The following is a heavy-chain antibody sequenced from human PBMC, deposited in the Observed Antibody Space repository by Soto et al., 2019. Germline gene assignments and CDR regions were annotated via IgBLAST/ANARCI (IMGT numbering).Heavy chain of an antibody. CDR1: GYTFTSYE. CDR3: ARDGIAVAGGNGFDP. J-gene: IGHJ5*02. Sequence: QVQLVQSGAEVKKPGASVKVSCKASGYTFTSYEINWVRQAPGQGLEWMGWMDPDSGNTGCAQQFQGRITVTRNTSITTAYMELSSLRSEDTAIYYCARDGIAVAGGNGFDPWGQGTLVIVSS. CDR2: MDPDSGNT. V-gene: IGHV1-8*01. D-gene: IGHD6-13*01.